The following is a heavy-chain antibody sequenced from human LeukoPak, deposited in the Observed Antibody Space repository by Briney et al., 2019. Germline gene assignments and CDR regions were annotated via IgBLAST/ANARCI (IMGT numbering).Heavy chain of an antibody. Sequence: SQTLSLTCTVSGGSVFSGGHYWSWIRQHPGKGLEWIGYIYYSASTYYKPSLKSRVTISIDTSRAQFSLKLSSVTAADTAVYYCARGPLGASFVDYWGQGTLVTVSS. CDR2: IYYSAST. V-gene: IGHV4-31*03. J-gene: IGHJ4*02. CDR3: ARGPLGASFVDY. CDR1: GGSVFSGGHY. D-gene: IGHD1-26*01.